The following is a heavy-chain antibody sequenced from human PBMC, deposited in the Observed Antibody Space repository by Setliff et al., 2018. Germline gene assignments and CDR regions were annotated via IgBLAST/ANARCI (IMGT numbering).Heavy chain of an antibody. V-gene: IGHV4-39*01. CDR2: IYYTGAT. D-gene: IGHD3-9*01. Sequence: ETLSLTCSVSGDSILDTSSYWGWFRRPPGKGLEWLGTIYYTGATFDHPSLKSRLTMSIDTSKNHFSLNLKSVAAADTAIYYCARHTAVNISPSGLGYWYIDVWAGGTPVTVSS. CDR1: GDSILDTSSY. CDR3: ARHTAVNISPSGLGYWYIDV. J-gene: IGHJ6*03.